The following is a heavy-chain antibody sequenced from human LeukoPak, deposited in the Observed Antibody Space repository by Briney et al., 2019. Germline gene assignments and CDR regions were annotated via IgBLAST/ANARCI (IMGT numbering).Heavy chain of an antibody. CDR3: AREWQGGIAAAGTRIEGDH. V-gene: IGHV3-7*01. D-gene: IGHD6-13*01. CDR1: GFSVSGYW. Sequence: GGSLRLSCAVSGFSVSGYWMTWVRQAPGKGLEWVANIKQDGSEKNYVDSVKGRFTISRDNAENSLFLQMNSLRVEDTAVYYCAREWQGGIAAAGTRIEGDHWGQGTLVAVSS. J-gene: IGHJ4*02. CDR2: IKQDGSEK.